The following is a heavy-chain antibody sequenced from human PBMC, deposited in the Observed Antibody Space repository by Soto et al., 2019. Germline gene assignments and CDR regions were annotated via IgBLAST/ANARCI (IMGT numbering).Heavy chain of an antibody. D-gene: IGHD3-3*01. CDR3: ARKADFWSGYYPAYYYYMDV. V-gene: IGHV1-46*01. J-gene: IGHJ6*03. CDR1: GYTFTSYY. CDR2: INPSGGST. Sequence: ASVKVSCKASGYTFTSYYMHWVRQAPGQGLEWMGIINPSGGSTSYAQKFQGRVTMTRNTSISTVYMELSSLRSEDTAVYYCARKADFWSGYYPAYYYYMDVWGKGTTVTVSS.